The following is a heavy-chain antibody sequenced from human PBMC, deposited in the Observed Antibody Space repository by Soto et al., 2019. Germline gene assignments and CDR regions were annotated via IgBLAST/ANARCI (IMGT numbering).Heavy chain of an antibody. CDR1: GDSISSSNW. J-gene: IGHJ5*02. D-gene: IGHD1-26*01. Sequence: SETLSLTCAVSGDSISSSNWWTWVRQPPGKGLEWIGEIYHSGNTNYNPSLRSRVTISVDKSKNQFSLKLNFVTAADTAVYYCSRVGAEYPVSRGDRRLDPWGQGTLVTVSS. V-gene: IGHV4-4*02. CDR3: SRVGAEYPVSRGDRRLDP. CDR2: IYHSGNT.